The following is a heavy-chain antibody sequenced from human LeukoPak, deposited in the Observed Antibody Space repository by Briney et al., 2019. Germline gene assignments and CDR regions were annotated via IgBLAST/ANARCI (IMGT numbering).Heavy chain of an antibody. D-gene: IGHD6-13*01. V-gene: IGHV3-74*01. CDR1: GFTFSRYW. CDR2: INSDGSST. Sequence: PGGSLRLSCAASGFTFSRYWMHWVRQAPGKGPVWVSRINSDGSSTSYADSVKGRFTISRDNAKNTLYLQMNSLRAEDTAVYYCARDLSSSWYSWPSDYWGRGTLVTVSS. CDR3: ARDLSSSWYSWPSDY. J-gene: IGHJ4*02.